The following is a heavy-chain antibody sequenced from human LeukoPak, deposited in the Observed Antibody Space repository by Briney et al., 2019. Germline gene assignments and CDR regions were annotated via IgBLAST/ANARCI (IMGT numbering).Heavy chain of an antibody. CDR3: AVHSGSYSGFDY. V-gene: IGHV4-59*08. D-gene: IGHD1-26*01. Sequence: KASEALSLTCTVPGGSISSYYWSWIRQPPGKGLEWIGYIYYSGSTNYNPSLKSRVTISVVTSKNQFSLKLSSVTAADTAVYYCAVHSGSYSGFDYWGQGTLVTVSS. CDR1: GGSISSYY. CDR2: IYYSGST. J-gene: IGHJ4*02.